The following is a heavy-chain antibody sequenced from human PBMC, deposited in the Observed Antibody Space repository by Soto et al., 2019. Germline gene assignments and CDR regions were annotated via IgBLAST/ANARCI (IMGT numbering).Heavy chain of an antibody. V-gene: IGHV3-23*01. J-gene: IGHJ4*02. CDR1: GFTFSSYA. D-gene: IGHD6-13*01. CDR2: ISGSGGST. Sequence: EVQLLESGGGLVQPGGSLRLSCAASGFTFSSYAMSWVRQAPGKGLEWVSAISGSGGSTYYADSVKGRFTISRDNSKNGRYLKRNCRRGEDMAVYYCAKSPPAWQRLVRLPDSWGQGTLVTVSS. CDR3: AKSPPAWQRLVRLPDS.